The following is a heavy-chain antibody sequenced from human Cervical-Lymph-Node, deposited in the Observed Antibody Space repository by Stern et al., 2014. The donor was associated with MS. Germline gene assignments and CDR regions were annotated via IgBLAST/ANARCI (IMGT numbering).Heavy chain of an antibody. CDR3: AKDRGDYYDSSGYYLRAEYFQH. Sequence: VQLVESGGGLVQPGGSLRLSCAASGFTFSSYAISWVRQAPGKGLEWVSAISGSGGSPYYADSVKGRFTISRDNSKNTLYLQMNSLRAEDTAVYYCAKDRGDYYDSSGYYLRAEYFQHWGQGTLVTVSS. J-gene: IGHJ1*01. CDR2: ISGSGGSP. CDR1: GFTFSSYA. V-gene: IGHV3-23*04. D-gene: IGHD3-22*01.